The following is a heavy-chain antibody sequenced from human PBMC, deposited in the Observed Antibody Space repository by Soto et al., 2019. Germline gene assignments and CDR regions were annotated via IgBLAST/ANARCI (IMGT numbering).Heavy chain of an antibody. CDR1: GGCMSSYF. Sequence: SESLALTWTACGGCMSSYFCGWIRQPPGKGLEWIGYIYYSGSTNYNPSLKSRVTISVDTSKNQFSLKLSSVTAADTAVYYCARDRGRRYYDILTGYEYYYYYGMDVWGQGTTVTVSS. CDR2: IYYSGST. V-gene: IGHV4-59*01. D-gene: IGHD3-9*01. J-gene: IGHJ6*02. CDR3: ARDRGRRYYDILTGYEYYYYYGMDV.